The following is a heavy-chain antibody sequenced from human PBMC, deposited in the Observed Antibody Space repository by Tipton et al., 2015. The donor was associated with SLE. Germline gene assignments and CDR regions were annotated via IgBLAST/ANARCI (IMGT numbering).Heavy chain of an antibody. J-gene: IGHJ6*03. V-gene: IGHV4-38-2*01. CDR2: INHSGST. Sequence: TLSLTCAVSGYSITSGYYWGWIRQPPGKGLEWIGEINHSGSTNYNPSLKSRVTISVDTSKNQFSLKLSSVTAADTAVYYCARYLGDILTGYYNDYYYYYMDVWGKGTTVTVSS. CDR1: GYSITSGYY. D-gene: IGHD3-9*01. CDR3: ARYLGDILTGYYNDYYYYYMDV.